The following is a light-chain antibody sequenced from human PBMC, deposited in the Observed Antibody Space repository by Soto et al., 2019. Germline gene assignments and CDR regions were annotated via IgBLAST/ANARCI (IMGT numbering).Light chain of an antibody. V-gene: IGLV2-14*01. CDR2: EVS. CDR1: SSDVGSYNF. J-gene: IGLJ1*01. CDR3: SSYTSTTTPYV. Sequence: SVLTQPASVSGSPGQSITISCTGTSSDVGSYNFVSWYQQHPGKAPKLMIYEVSHRPSEVSNRFSGSKSGNTASLTISGLQAEDEADYYCSSYTSTTTPYVFGTGTKVTVL.